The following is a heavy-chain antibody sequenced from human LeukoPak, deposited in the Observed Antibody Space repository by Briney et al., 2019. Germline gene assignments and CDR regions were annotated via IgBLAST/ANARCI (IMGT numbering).Heavy chain of an antibody. Sequence: GASVKVSCKASGGTFSSYAISWVRQAPGQGLEWMGRIIPIFGTANYAQKFQGRVTITTDESTSTAYMELSSLRSEDTAVYYCAREGESGYYDSSGYFDYWGQGTLVTVSS. V-gene: IGHV1-69*05. CDR1: GGTFSSYA. CDR2: IIPIFGTA. CDR3: AREGESGYYDSSGYFDY. J-gene: IGHJ4*02. D-gene: IGHD3-22*01.